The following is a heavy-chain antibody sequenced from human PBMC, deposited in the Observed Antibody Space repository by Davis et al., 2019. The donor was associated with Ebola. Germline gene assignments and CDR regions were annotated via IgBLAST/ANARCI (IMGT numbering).Heavy chain of an antibody. J-gene: IGHJ6*02. D-gene: IGHD1-1*01. Sequence: AASVTVSCKASGYTFTGYYMHWVRQAPGQGPEWMGWINPNSGGTNYAQKFQGWVTMTRDTSISPAYMELSRLRSDDTAVYYCARGGATGTQGVYYYYGMDVWGQGTTVTVSS. V-gene: IGHV1-2*04. CDR3: ARGGATGTQGVYYYYGMDV. CDR2: INPNSGGT. CDR1: GYTFTGYY.